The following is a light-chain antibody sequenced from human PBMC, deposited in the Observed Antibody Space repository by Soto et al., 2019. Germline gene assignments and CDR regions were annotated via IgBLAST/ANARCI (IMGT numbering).Light chain of an antibody. Sequence: DVQMTQSPSAVSASVGDRVNITCRASQGISNYLAWFQQKPGKVPKRLIYTTSTLQSGVPSRFSGSRSGTEFTLTTSSLQPEDIATYYCLQHNSYTRTFGGGTKVDIX. V-gene: IGKV1-17*03. J-gene: IGKJ4*01. CDR3: LQHNSYTRT. CDR1: QGISNY. CDR2: TTS.